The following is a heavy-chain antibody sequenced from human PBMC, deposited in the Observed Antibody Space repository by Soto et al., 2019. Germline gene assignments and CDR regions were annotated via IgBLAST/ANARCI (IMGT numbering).Heavy chain of an antibody. CDR1: GFTFSDYA. CDR3: ARDPFGDTAMVLDY. Sequence: GGSLRLSCAASGFTFSDYAMHWVRQAPGKGLEYVSAISSNGGSTYYANSVKGRFTISRDNSKNTLYLQMGSLRAEDMVVYYCARDPFGDTAMVLDYWGQGTLVTVSS. D-gene: IGHD5-18*01. V-gene: IGHV3-64*01. CDR2: ISSNGGST. J-gene: IGHJ4*02.